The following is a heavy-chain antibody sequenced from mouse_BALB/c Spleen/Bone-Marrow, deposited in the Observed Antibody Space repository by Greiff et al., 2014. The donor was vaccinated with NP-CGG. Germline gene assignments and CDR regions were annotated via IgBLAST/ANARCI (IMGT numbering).Heavy chain of an antibody. CDR3: SRLSYDYDGAWFAY. CDR2: IGSGGSYT. Sequence: EVQLMESGGDLVRPGGSLKLSCAASGFTFSSYDMSWVRQTPDKRLEWVATIGSGGSYTYYPDSVKGRFTISRDNAKNTLYLQMSRLKSEDTAMYYCSRLSYDYDGAWFAYWGQGTLVTVSA. J-gene: IGHJ3*01. D-gene: IGHD2-4*01. CDR1: GFTFSSYD. V-gene: IGHV5-6*01.